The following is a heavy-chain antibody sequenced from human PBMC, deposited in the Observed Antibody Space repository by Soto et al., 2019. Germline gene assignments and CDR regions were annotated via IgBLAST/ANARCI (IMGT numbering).Heavy chain of an antibody. V-gene: IGHV3-23*01. Sequence: LSCAASGFKFSNYAMSWVRQAPGKGLEWVSLISATGGGTYYADSVKGRFTISRDNSHNTLYLQVHSLTAEDTAVYYCAKDRRAGGNSAFYFDFWGQGAQVTVSS. CDR2: ISATGGGT. D-gene: IGHD3-16*01. J-gene: IGHJ4*02. CDR3: AKDRRAGGNSAFYFDF. CDR1: GFKFSNYA.